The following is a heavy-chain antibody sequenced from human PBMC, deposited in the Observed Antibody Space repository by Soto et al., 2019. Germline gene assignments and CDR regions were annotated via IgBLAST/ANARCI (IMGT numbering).Heavy chain of an antibody. D-gene: IGHD6-19*01. CDR1: GFTFSRYG. CDR3: ARDREQWLVGYYFDY. J-gene: IGHJ4*02. V-gene: IGHV3-33*01. Sequence: GGSLRLSCAASGFTFSRYGMHWVRQAPGRGLEWVAVIWYDGSNIYYADSVKGRFTISRDNSKDTLDLQMNSLRAEDTAVYYCARDREQWLVGYYFDYWGQGTLVNVSA. CDR2: IWYDGSNI.